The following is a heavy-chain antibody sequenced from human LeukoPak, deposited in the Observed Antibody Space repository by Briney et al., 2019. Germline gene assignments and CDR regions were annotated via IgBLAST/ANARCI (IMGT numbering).Heavy chain of an antibody. J-gene: IGHJ4*02. D-gene: IGHD4-11*01. CDR2: IYYSGST. CDR3: AREGTTVTHFDY. V-gene: IGHV4-59*01. Sequence: SETLSLTCTVSGGSISSYYWSWIRQPPGKGLEWIGYIYYSGSTNYNPSLKSRVTISVDTSKNQFSLKLSSVTAADTAVYYCAREGTTVTHFDYWGQGTLVTVSS. CDR1: GGSISSYY.